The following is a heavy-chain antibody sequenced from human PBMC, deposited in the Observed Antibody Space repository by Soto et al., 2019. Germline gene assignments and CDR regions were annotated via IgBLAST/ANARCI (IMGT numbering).Heavy chain of an antibody. CDR1: GGSISSYY. J-gene: IGHJ6*02. CDR3: VTTKRTYYYDSSVGYGMDV. CDR2: IYYSGST. D-gene: IGHD3-22*01. Sequence: SETLSLTCTVSGGSISSYYWSWIRQPPGKGLEWIGYIYYSGSTNYNPSLKSRVTISIDTSKNQFSLKLCSVTAADTAVYYCVTTKRTYYYDSSVGYGMDVWGQGTTVTVSS. V-gene: IGHV4-59*12.